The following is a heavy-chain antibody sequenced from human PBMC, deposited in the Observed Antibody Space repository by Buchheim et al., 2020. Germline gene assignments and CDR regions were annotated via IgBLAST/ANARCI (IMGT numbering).Heavy chain of an antibody. CDR1: GGSISSGGYY. J-gene: IGHJ6*02. D-gene: IGHD3-22*01. V-gene: IGHV4-31*03. CDR3: ARDRWYYYDSSCYYPHKNYYYYGMDV. CDR2: LYYSGST. Sequence: QVQLQESGPGLVKPSQTLSLTCTVSGGSISSGGYYWSWIRQHPGKGLEWIGYLYYSGSTYYKPSLKSRVTIPVDTSKNQFSLKLSSVTAADTAVYYCARDRWYYYDSSCYYPHKNYYYYGMDVWGQGTT.